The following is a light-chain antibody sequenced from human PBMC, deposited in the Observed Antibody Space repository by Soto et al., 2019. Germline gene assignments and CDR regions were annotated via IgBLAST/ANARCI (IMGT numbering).Light chain of an antibody. Sequence: DIQMTQSPSTLSASVGDRVTITCRASQSIDSWLAWYQQRPGKAPKLLMYEASKLASGVPSRFSGSGSGTDFTLTISSLQPDDFATYPCQQCDSYPWTFGQGTKVEI. CDR2: EAS. J-gene: IGKJ1*01. V-gene: IGKV1-5*03. CDR3: QQCDSYPWT. CDR1: QSIDSW.